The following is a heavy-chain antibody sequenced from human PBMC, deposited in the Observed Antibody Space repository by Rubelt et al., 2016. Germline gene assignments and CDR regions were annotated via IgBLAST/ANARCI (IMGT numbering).Heavy chain of an antibody. CDR1: GYSFTSYW. CDR3: ARFGGDPPYFDY. J-gene: IGHJ4*02. V-gene: IGHV5-10-1*01. Sequence: EVQLVQSGAEVKKPGESLRISCKGSGYSFTSYWISWVRQMPGKGLEWMGRIDPSDSYTYYSASFQGHVTSSADKSSSTAYLQWSSLKASDTAMYYCARFGGDPPYFDYWGQGTLVTVSS. CDR2: IDPSDSYT. D-gene: IGHD2-21*02.